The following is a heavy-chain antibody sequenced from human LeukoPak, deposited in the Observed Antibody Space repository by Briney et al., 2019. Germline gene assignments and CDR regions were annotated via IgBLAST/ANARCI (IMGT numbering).Heavy chain of an antibody. D-gene: IGHD3-10*01. V-gene: IGHV3-15*01. Sequence: GGSLRLSCAAPGFTFSSYGMSWVRQAPGKGLEWVGRIKSKTDGGTTDYAAPVKGRFTISRDDSKNTLYLQMNSLKTEDTAVYYCTTGVLWFGESRKYYMDVWGKGNTVTLSS. CDR3: TTGVLWFGESRKYYMDV. CDR2: IKSKTDGGTT. CDR1: GFTFSSYG. J-gene: IGHJ6*03.